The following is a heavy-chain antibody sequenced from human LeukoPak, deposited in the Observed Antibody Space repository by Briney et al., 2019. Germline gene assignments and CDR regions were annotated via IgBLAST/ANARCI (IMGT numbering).Heavy chain of an antibody. CDR3: ARKSRYFDWLLEHGPGYMDV. J-gene: IGHJ6*03. Sequence: ASVKVSCKASGYTFTGYYVHWVRQAPGQGLEWMGWINPNSGGTNYAQKFQGRVTMTRDTSISTAYMELSRLRSDDTAVYYCARKSRYFDWLLEHGPGYMDVWGKGTTVTISS. V-gene: IGHV1-2*02. CDR2: INPNSGGT. CDR1: GYTFTGYY. D-gene: IGHD3-9*01.